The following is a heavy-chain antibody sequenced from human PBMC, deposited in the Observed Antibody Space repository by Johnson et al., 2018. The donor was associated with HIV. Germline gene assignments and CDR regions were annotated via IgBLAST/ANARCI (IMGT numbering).Heavy chain of an antibody. CDR1: GFTFSDYG. Sequence: VHLVESGGGVVQPGGSLRLSCAASGFTFSDYGMHWVRQAPGKGLEWVAFIRYDGGYKYYADSVNGRFTISRDSSKNTLYLQINSLRPEDSAVYYCAKGEAQEGWIQIRLYAFDFWGQGTLVTVSS. CDR2: IRYDGGYK. D-gene: IGHD5-18*01. J-gene: IGHJ3*01. CDR3: AKGEAQEGWIQIRLYAFDF. V-gene: IGHV3-30*02.